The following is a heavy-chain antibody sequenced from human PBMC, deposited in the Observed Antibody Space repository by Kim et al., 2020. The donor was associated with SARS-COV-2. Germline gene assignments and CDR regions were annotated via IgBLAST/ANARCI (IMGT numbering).Heavy chain of an antibody. CDR1: GFTFDDYA. D-gene: IGHD2-2*01. CDR3: AKSVGYCSSTSCPSRGSGSYEVAFDI. CDR2: ISWNSGSI. V-gene: IGHV3-9*01. J-gene: IGHJ3*02. Sequence: GGSLGLSCAASGFTFDDYAMHWVRQAPGKGLEWVSCISWNSGSIGYADSVKGRFTISRDNAKNSLYLQMNSLRAEDTALYYCAKSVGYCSSTSCPSRGSGSYEVAFDIWGQGTMVTVSS.